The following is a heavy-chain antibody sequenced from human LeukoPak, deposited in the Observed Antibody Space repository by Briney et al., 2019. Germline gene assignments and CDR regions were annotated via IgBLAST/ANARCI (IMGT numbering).Heavy chain of an antibody. Sequence: GGSLRLSCVASGFSVSSKYMTWFRQAPGKGPEWVSVIYTDTSTNYADSVRGRFTISRDDSKNMLYLQMNSLRAEDTAVYYCASRGSSGWYQGGFDYWGQGTLVTVSS. D-gene: IGHD6-19*01. J-gene: IGHJ4*02. V-gene: IGHV3-66*01. CDR1: GFSVSSKY. CDR2: IYTDTST. CDR3: ASRGSSGWYQGGFDY.